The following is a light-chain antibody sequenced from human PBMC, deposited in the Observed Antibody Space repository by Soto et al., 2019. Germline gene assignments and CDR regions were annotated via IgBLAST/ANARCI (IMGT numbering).Light chain of an antibody. J-gene: IGKJ5*01. V-gene: IGKV3-15*01. CDR2: GAS. CDR1: QSVASY. Sequence: EIVMTPSPATLSVSPGERATLSCSASQSVASYLSWYQQKPGQAPRLLIYGASTTATGVPARFSGSGSGTEFTLTISSLQSADFAVYYCQQCNEWPLITFGQGTRLEAK. CDR3: QQCNEWPLIT.